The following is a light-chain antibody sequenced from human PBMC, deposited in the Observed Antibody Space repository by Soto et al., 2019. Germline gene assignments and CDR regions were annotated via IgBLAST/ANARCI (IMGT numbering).Light chain of an antibody. J-gene: IGKJ1*01. CDR2: GAS. V-gene: IGKV3-20*01. Sequence: EIVLTQSPGTLSLSPGERATISCRASQSVSSSYLAWYQQKPGQAPRLLIYGASSRATGIPDRFSGSGSGTDFTLTISRLEPEDFAVYYCQQYGSSLCTFGQGTKVEIQ. CDR1: QSVSSSY. CDR3: QQYGSSLCT.